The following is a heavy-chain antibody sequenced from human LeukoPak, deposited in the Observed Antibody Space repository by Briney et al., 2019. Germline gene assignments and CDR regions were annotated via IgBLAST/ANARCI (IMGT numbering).Heavy chain of an antibody. V-gene: IGHV1-18*01. J-gene: IGHJ3*02. CDR2: ISAYNGNT. D-gene: IGHD4-11*01. CDR3: ARDAYTSVDAFDI. Sequence: ASVTVSCKASGYTFTSYGIGWVRQAPGQGLEWMGWISAYNGNTNYAQKLQGRVTMTTDTSTSTAYMELRSLRSDDTAVYYCARDAYTSVDAFDIWSQATMVTVSS. CDR1: GYTFTSYG.